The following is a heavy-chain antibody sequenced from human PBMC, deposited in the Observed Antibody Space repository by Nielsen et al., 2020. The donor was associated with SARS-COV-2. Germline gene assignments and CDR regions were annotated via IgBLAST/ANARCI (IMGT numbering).Heavy chain of an antibody. J-gene: IGHJ4*02. Sequence: GGSLRLSCAATGFTFTIHDIHWVRQSTGKGLEWVSAIGTAGDTYYPGSVKGRFTISRENAKNSLYLQMNSLRAGDTAVYYCARAFSYYDFWSGSKEYYFDYWGQGTLVTVSS. CDR2: IGTAGDT. CDR1: GFTFTIHD. V-gene: IGHV3-13*04. D-gene: IGHD3-3*01. CDR3: ARAFSYYDFWSGSKEYYFDY.